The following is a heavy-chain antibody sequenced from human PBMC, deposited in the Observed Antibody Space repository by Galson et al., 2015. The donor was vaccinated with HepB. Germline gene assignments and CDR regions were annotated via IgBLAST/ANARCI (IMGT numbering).Heavy chain of an antibody. D-gene: IGHD6-19*01. CDR2: IYYSGST. Sequence: SETLSLTCAVYGGSFSGYYWSWIRQPPGKGLEWIGSIYYSGSTYYNPSLKSRVTISVDTSKNQFSLKLSSVTAADTAVYYCAGNIAVAGIGYWGQGTLVTVSS. CDR3: AGNIAVAGIGY. J-gene: IGHJ4*02. CDR1: GGSFSGYY. V-gene: IGHV4-34*01.